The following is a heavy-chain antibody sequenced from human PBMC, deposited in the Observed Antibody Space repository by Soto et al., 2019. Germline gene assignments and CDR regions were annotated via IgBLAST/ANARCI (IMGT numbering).Heavy chain of an antibody. CDR1: GGSISSGGYY. CDR2: IYYSGST. Sequence: QVQLQESGPGLVKPSQTLSLTCTVSGGSISSGGYYWSWIRQHPGKGLEWIGYIYYSGSTYYNPSLKSRVTISVDTSKNQCSLKLSSVTAADTAVYYCARHTFGGVIGIDYWGQGTLVTVSS. V-gene: IGHV4-31*03. D-gene: IGHD3-16*02. J-gene: IGHJ4*02. CDR3: ARHTFGGVIGIDY.